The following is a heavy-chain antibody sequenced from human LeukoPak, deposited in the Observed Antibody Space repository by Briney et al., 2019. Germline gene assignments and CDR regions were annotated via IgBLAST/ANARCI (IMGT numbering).Heavy chain of an antibody. CDR3: ARDIVGIAAAGTCFDL. D-gene: IGHD6-13*01. V-gene: IGHV1-2*02. CDR1: GYTFTGYY. Sequence: ASVKVSCKASGYTFTGYYMHWVRQAPGQGLEWMGWINPNSGGTNYAQKFRGRVTMTRDTSISTAYMELSRLRSDDTAVYYCARDIVGIAAAGTCFDLWGRGTLVTVSS. CDR2: INPNSGGT. J-gene: IGHJ2*01.